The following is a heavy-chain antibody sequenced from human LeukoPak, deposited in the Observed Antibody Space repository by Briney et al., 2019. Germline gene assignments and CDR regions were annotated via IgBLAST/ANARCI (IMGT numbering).Heavy chain of an antibody. CDR3: AAEDDYIWKSYRSLDI. CDR2: IVVGSGNT. V-gene: IGHV1-58*02. J-gene: IGHJ3*02. Sequence: SVKVSCKASGFTFSNSAMQWVRQARGQRLEWIGWIVVGSGNTNYAQKLQGRVTITRDMSTSTAYMELSSLRSDDTAVYYCAAEDDYIWKSYRSLDIWGQGTMVTVSS. CDR1: GFTFSNSA. D-gene: IGHD3-16*02.